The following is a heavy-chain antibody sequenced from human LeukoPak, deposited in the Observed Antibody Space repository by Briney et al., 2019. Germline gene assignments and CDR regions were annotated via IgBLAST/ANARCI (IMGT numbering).Heavy chain of an antibody. CDR1: GFPFSGNS. V-gene: IGHV3-48*04. D-gene: IGHD3-9*01. J-gene: IGHJ4*02. CDR3: ARDPTDYDILTGPPDY. Sequence: PGGSLRPSCAASGFPFSGNSMNWVRQAPGKGLEWLSYISSVSSSIYYADSVKGRFTISRDNAKNSLYLQMNSLRAEDTAVYYCARDPTDYDILTGPPDYWGQGTLVTVSS. CDR2: ISSVSSSI.